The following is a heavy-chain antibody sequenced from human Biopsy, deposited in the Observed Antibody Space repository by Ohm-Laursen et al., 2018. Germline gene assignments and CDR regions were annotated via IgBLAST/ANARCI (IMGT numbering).Heavy chain of an antibody. CDR3: AKDGGWDYVWTNYATYYYYGMDV. V-gene: IGHV3-30*18. Sequence: SLRLSCTAPGFTFSSYAMSWVRQAPGKGLEWVAVISFDGSNKYYADSVKGRLTISRDNSKNTLYLQMNSLSAEDTALYYCAKDGGWDYVWTNYATYYYYGMDVWGQGTTVTVSS. D-gene: IGHD3-16*01. CDR1: GFTFSSYA. J-gene: IGHJ6*02. CDR2: ISFDGSNK.